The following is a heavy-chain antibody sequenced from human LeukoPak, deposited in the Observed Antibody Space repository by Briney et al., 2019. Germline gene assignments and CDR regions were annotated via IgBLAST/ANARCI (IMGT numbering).Heavy chain of an antibody. J-gene: IGHJ1*01. CDR1: GYSFTSYW. CDR3: ARKRGGSYASGSYPLKH. D-gene: IGHD3-10*01. V-gene: IGHV5-51*01. CDR2: IYPGDSDT. Sequence: GESLKISCKGSGYSFTSYWIGWVRQMPGKGLEWMGIIYPGDSDTRYNPSFQGQVTISADKSISTAYLQWSGLKASDTAMYYCARKRGGSYASGSYPLKHWGQGTLVTVSS.